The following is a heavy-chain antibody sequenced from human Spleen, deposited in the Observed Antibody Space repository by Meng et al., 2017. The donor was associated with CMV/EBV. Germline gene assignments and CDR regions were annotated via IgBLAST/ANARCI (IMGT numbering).Heavy chain of an antibody. CDR3: ARDVTPSYTVLTPADYSNCFDP. D-gene: IGHD2-2*01. CDR2: ISAYNGDT. Sequence: YGINWVRQVPGQGLEWIGWISAYNGDTNYAQRFQGRVTMTTDTSMTTAYMELRSLRSDDTAIYYCARDVTPSYTVLTPADYSNCFDPWGQGTLVTVSS. J-gene: IGHJ5*02. V-gene: IGHV1-18*01. CDR1: YG.